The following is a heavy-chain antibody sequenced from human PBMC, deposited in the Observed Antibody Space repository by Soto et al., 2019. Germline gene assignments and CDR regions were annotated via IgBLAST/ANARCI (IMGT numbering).Heavy chain of an antibody. CDR3: ARDSPIGSVFSGYDAIDL. D-gene: IGHD5-12*01. CDR1: GYTFTSYA. CDR2: IIPILDTA. Sequence: ASVKVSCKASGYTFTSYAMHWVRQAPGQGLEWMGRIIPILDTADYAQKFQGSVTITADKSTSTAFMELSSLRSEDTGIYYCARDSPIGSVFSGYDAIDLWGQGTLVTVSS. V-gene: IGHV1-69*04. J-gene: IGHJ4*02.